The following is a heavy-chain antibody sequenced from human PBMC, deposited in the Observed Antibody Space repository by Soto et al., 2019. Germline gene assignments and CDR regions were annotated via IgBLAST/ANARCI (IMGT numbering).Heavy chain of an antibody. CDR1: GYTFTYRY. CDR3: ARGYYGSGRNRNWSDP. J-gene: IGHJ5*02. CDR2: ITPFNGNT. V-gene: IGHV1-45*02. Sequence: SVKVSCKASGYTFTYRYLHWVRQAPGQALEWMGWITPFNGNTNYAQKFQDRVTITTDRSMGTAYMELSSLRSEDTAVYYCARGYYGSGRNRNWSDPWGQGTLVTVSS. D-gene: IGHD3-10*01.